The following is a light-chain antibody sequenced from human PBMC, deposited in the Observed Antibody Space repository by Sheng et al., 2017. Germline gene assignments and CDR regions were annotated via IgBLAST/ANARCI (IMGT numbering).Light chain of an antibody. J-gene: IGKJ4*01. CDR2: WAS. CDR3: QQYYSTPPT. Sequence: DIVMTQSPDSLVVSLGERATINCKSSQSCLHNSDNKNYLAWYQQKAGQPPKLLIDWASTREFGVPDRFSGSGSGTDFTLTISSLQTEDVAVYYCQQYYSTPPTFGGGTKVEIK. V-gene: IGKV4-1*01. CDR1: QSCLHNSDNKNY.